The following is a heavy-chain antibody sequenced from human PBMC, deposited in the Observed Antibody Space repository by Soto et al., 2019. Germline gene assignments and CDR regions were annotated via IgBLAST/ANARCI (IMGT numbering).Heavy chain of an antibody. V-gene: IGHV1-69*01. CDR1: GGTFSSYA. CDR3: ARVYDSSGYYYYFDY. J-gene: IGHJ4*02. D-gene: IGHD3-22*01. Sequence: QVQLVQSGAEVKKPGSSVKVSCKASGGTFSSYAISWVRQAPGQGLEWMGGIIPIFGTANYARKFQGRVTITADESTSTAYMELSSLRSEDTAVYYCARVYDSSGYYYYFDYWGQGTLVTVSS. CDR2: IIPIFGTA.